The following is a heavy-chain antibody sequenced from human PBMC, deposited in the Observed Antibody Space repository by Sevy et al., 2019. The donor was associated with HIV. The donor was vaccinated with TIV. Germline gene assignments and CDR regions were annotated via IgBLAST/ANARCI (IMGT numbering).Heavy chain of an antibody. D-gene: IGHD6-13*01. Sequence: GGSLRLSCAASGFTFGSYSMNWVRQAPGKGLEWVSSISSSSSYIYYADSVKGRFTISRDNAKNSLYLQMNSLRAEDTAVYYCARDQVAAAGRLEAFDIWGQGTMVTVSS. J-gene: IGHJ3*02. CDR2: ISSSSSYI. CDR1: GFTFGSYS. V-gene: IGHV3-21*01. CDR3: ARDQVAAAGRLEAFDI.